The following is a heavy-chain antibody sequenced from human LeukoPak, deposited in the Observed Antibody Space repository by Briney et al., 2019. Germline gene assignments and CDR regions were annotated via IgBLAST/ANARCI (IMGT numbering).Heavy chain of an antibody. CDR3: ARVVRDSSSWYGRYFQH. CDR1: GGSISSYY. Sequence: SATLSLPCTAAGGSISSYYWSWIRRPPGKGLEGIGCIYYSGSTNYNPSLKSRVTITVDTSKNQFSLKLSSVTAADTAVYYCARVVRDSSSWYGRYFQHWGQGTLVTVSS. D-gene: IGHD6-13*01. V-gene: IGHV4-59*08. CDR2: IYYSGST. J-gene: IGHJ1*01.